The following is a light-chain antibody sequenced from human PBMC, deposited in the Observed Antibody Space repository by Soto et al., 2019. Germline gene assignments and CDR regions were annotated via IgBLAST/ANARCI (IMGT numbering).Light chain of an antibody. J-gene: IGKJ2*01. CDR2: DVS. V-gene: IGKV3-20*01. CDR3: QQYENSVMYT. CDR1: QSVRSSF. Sequence: EIVLTQSPGTLSLSPGERATLSCRASQSVRSSFFAWYQQKPGQAPRLLIYDVSVRATGITDRFSGSGSGTDFTLTINRLEPEDFAVYYCQQYENSVMYTFGQGTKLEI.